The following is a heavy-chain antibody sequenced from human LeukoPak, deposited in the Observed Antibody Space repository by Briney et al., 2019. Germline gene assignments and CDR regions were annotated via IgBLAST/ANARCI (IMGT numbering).Heavy chain of an antibody. CDR3: ASFGISWRSSY. J-gene: IGHJ4*02. Sequence: GGSLRLSCAASGFSFSSHWVPWVRQAPGKGLVWVSRISDDGSYTSNVDSVKGRFTISRDNVNNMLYLHMNSLRAEDTAVYYCASFGISWRSSYWGQGTPVTVSS. D-gene: IGHD2-21*01. V-gene: IGHV3-74*01. CDR1: GFSFSSHW. CDR2: ISDDGSYT.